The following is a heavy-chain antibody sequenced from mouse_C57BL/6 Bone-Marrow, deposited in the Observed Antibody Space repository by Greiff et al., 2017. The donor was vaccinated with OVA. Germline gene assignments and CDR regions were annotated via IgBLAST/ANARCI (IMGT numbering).Heavy chain of an antibody. CDR3: ASSIVPFTTVVKGYFDV. J-gene: IGHJ1*03. D-gene: IGHD1-1*01. CDR2: IRNRGNGYTT. Sequence: EVKLMESGGGLVQPGGSLSLSCAASGFTFTDYYMSWVRQPPGKALEWLGFIRNRGNGYTTEYSASVKCTFTVSRDNSQSILYLQINALRAEVSATYYWASSIVPFTTVVKGYFDVWGTGTTLTVSS. V-gene: IGHV7-3*01. CDR1: GFTFTDYY.